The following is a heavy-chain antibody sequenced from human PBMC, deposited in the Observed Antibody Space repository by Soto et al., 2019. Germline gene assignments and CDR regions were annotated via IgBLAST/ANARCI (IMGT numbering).Heavy chain of an antibody. V-gene: IGHV3-53*02. CDR2: IYSGGST. CDR1: GFTVSSNY. CDR3: AREGGGVYGSGGSCYGRYFDY. J-gene: IGHJ4*02. Sequence: EVQLVETGGGLIQPGGSLRLSCAASGFTVSSNYMTWVRQAPGKGLEWVSIIYSGGSTYYTDSVKGRFTISRDTSKTTLHLQMNSLRAEETAVYYCAREGGGVYGSGGSCYGRYFDYWGQGTLVTVSA. D-gene: IGHD2-15*01.